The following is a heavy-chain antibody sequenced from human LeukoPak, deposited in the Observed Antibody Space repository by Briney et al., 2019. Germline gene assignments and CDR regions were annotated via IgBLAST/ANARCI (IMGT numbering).Heavy chain of an antibody. CDR3: AKCPVYYDIKRGYYLDY. J-gene: IGHJ4*02. D-gene: IGHD3-9*01. Sequence: GGSLRLSCAASGFTFSTYAMSSVRHAPGKGLEWVSAISGSDGSTYYADSVKGRFTISRDNSKNTLYLLMNSLRAEDTAVYYCAKCPVYYDIKRGYYLDYWGQGTLVTVSS. CDR2: ISGSDGST. V-gene: IGHV3-23*01. CDR1: GFTFSTYA.